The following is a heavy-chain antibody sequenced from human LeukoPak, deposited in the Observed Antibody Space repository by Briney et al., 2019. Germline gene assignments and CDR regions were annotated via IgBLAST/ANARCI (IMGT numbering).Heavy chain of an antibody. Sequence: GGSLRLSCAASGFTFSSYWMSWVRQAPGKGLEWVSVVYSNGGTYYADSVRGRFTISRDNSKNTLYLQMNSLRAEDTALYYCARRSKVGASLDFWGQGTLVTVSS. CDR1: GFTFSSYW. D-gene: IGHD1-26*01. CDR3: ARRSKVGASLDF. J-gene: IGHJ4*02. CDR2: VYSNGGT. V-gene: IGHV3-66*01.